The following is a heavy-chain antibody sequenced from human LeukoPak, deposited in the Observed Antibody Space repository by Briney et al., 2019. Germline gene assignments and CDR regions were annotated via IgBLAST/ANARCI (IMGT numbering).Heavy chain of an antibody. CDR2: ISGSGGST. CDR1: GFTFGDYA. J-gene: IGHJ3*01. Sequence: GGSLRLSCTASGFTFGDYAMSWVRQAPGKGLEWVSAISGSGGSTYYADSVKGRFTISRDNSKNTLYLQMNSLRAEDTAVYYCAKGRFGELDFWGQGTMVTVSS. V-gene: IGHV3-23*01. CDR3: AKGRFGELDF. D-gene: IGHD3-10*01.